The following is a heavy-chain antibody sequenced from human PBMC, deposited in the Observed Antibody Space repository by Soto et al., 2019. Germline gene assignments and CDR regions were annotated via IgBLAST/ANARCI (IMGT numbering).Heavy chain of an antibody. CDR1: GYDFARTW. CDR2: IYPGDSET. J-gene: IGHJ4*02. CDR3: ARLVGAYDSCFDH. V-gene: IGHV5-51*01. Sequence: GESLKISCKASGYDFARTWIGWVRQLPGKGLDWLGIIYPGDSETRYSPSFRGQVTFSVDMSISTAYLQWSSLKTSDIAIYYCARLVGAYDSCFDHWGQGTLVTVSS. D-gene: IGHD5-12*01.